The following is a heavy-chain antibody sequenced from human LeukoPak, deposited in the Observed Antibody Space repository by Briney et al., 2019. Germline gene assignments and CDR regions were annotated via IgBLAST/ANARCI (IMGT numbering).Heavy chain of an antibody. CDR2: ISYDGSNK. D-gene: IGHD2-2*02. Sequence: GGSLRLSCAASGFTFSSYAMHWVRQAPGKGLEWVAVISYDGSNKYYADSVKGRITISRDNSKNTLYLQMNSLRAEDTAVYYCARDGYCSSTSCYTGLDYWGQGTLVTVSS. CDR3: ARDGYCSSTSCYTGLDY. J-gene: IGHJ4*02. CDR1: GFTFSSYA. V-gene: IGHV3-30*04.